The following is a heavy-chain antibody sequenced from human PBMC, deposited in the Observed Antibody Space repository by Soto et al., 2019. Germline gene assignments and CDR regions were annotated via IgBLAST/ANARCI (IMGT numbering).Heavy chain of an antibody. CDR3: ARGPARTPVLFAFGV. CDR2: INAIGST. CDR1: GCSISGYY. D-gene: IGHD2-2*01. Sequence: QVQLQESGPRVLEPSEALSLSCSVAGCSISGYYWSCVRQSPEKRLQWLGYINAIGSTNYNTALKKRDSTSIDTTHSQLTMKLAYVTAEDTDLYSCARGPARTPVLFAFGVRGPVTKVTVTS. J-gene: IGHJ3*01. V-gene: IGHV4-59*01.